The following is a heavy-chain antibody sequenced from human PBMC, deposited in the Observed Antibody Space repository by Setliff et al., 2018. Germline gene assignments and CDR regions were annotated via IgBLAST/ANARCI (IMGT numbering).Heavy chain of an antibody. CDR3: ARGLNSDSWTFAY. CDR2: IYSTGST. CDR1: GDSIYNQL. Sequence: SETLSLTCNVSGDSIYNQLWSWVRQPPGKGLQWIGYIYSTGSTNYNPSLKSRVTISIDTSKNQFSLNLNSVTAADTAIYYCARGLNSDSWTFAYWGQGSLVTVSS. J-gene: IGHJ4*02. V-gene: IGHV4-4*08. D-gene: IGHD2-15*01.